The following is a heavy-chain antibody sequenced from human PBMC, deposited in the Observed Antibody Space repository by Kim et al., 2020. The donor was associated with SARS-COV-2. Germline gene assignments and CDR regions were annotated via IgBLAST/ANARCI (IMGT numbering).Heavy chain of an antibody. D-gene: IGHD3-9*01. Sequence: SETLSLTCTVSGVSISSSSYYWGWIRQPPGKGLEWIGSIYYSGSTYYNPSLKSRFTISVDTSKNQFSLKLSSVTAADTAVYYCATQLLDYDILTGYYMGAFDIWGQGTMVTVSS. CDR3: ATQLLDYDILTGYYMGAFDI. CDR1: GVSISSSSYY. J-gene: IGHJ3*02. V-gene: IGHV4-39*01. CDR2: IYYSGST.